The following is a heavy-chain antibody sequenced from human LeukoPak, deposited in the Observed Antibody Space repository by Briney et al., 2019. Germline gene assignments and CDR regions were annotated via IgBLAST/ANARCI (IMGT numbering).Heavy chain of an antibody. Sequence: SETLSLTCTVSGGSISSSTYYWGWIRLPPGKGLEWIGSIYYSGSTYCNPSLKSRVTISVDTSKNQFSLKLSSVTAADTAVYYCARAHNGAFDIWGQGTMVTVSS. CDR2: IYYSGST. CDR3: ARAHNGAFDI. V-gene: IGHV4-39*07. J-gene: IGHJ3*02. D-gene: IGHD1-1*01. CDR1: GGSISSSTYY.